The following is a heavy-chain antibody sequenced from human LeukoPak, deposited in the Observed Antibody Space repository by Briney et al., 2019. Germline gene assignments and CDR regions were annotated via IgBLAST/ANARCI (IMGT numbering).Heavy chain of an antibody. D-gene: IGHD4-17*01. V-gene: IGHV1-3*04. J-gene: IGHJ4*02. Sequence: ASVKVSCKPSGYTFSHYAIHWVRQAPGQGLEWMGWILTGNGNTRYSQNFQGKVTITRDTSASIVYMELSSLRSGDTAVYYCAREDGDHPLDYWGQGTLVTVSS. CDR1: GYTFSHYA. CDR2: ILTGNGNT. CDR3: AREDGDHPLDY.